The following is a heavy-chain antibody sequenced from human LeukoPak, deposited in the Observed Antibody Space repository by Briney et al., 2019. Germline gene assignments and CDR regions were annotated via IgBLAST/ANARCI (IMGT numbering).Heavy chain of an antibody. Sequence: PSQTLSLTCTVSGGSISSGSYYWTWIRQPAGKGLEWIGRIFISGSTNYNPSLRSRVTISLDTSKNQFSLKLSSVTAADTAVYYCARGNYYGSGSRDAFDIWGRGTMVTVSS. CDR2: IFISGST. CDR3: ARGNYYGSGSRDAFDI. CDR1: GGSISSGSYY. V-gene: IGHV4-61*02. D-gene: IGHD3-10*01. J-gene: IGHJ3*02.